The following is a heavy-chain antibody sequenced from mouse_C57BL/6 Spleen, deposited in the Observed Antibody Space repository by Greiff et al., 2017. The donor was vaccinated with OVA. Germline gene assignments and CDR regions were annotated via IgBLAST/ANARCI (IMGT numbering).Heavy chain of an antibody. CDR2: IDPSDSYT. Sequence: QVQLQQPGAELVKPGASVKLSCKASGYTFTSYWMQWVKQRPGQGLEWIGEIDPSDSYTNYNQKFKGKATLTVDPSSSTAYMQLSSLTSEDSAVYYCARSPPLGGGYYFDYWGQSTTLSDSS. CDR3: ARSPPLGGGYYFDY. J-gene: IGHJ2*01. CDR1: GYTFTSYW. D-gene: IGHD4-1*01. V-gene: IGHV1-50*01.